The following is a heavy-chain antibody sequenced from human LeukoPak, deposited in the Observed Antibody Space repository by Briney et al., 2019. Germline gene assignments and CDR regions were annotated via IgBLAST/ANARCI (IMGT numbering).Heavy chain of an antibody. Sequence: HPGGSLRISCAALGFNFSSYGISRVRQAPGKGLEWVFGFSGSGGSTYYADSVKGRFTISRDNSKNTLYLQMNSLRAEDTAVYYCAKADRYSSSWYVFQHWGQGTLVTVSS. D-gene: IGHD6-13*01. J-gene: IGHJ1*01. CDR2: FSGSGGST. V-gene: IGHV3-23*01. CDR3: AKADRYSSSWYVFQH. CDR1: GFNFSSYG.